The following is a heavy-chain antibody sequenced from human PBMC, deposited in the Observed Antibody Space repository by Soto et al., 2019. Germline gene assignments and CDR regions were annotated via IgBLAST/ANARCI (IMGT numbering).Heavy chain of an antibody. D-gene: IGHD6-13*01. V-gene: IGHV4-39*07. J-gene: IGHJ5*02. CDR3: ARAKAPLYSSSWYWFDP. CDR1: GGSISSSSSY. Sequence: PSETLSLTCTVSGGSISSSSSYWGWIRQPPGKGLEWIGSMFYTGSTNYNPSLRSRVTISVDTSKNQFSLKLSSVTAADTAVYYCARAKAPLYSSSWYWFDPWGQGTLVTVSS. CDR2: MFYTGST.